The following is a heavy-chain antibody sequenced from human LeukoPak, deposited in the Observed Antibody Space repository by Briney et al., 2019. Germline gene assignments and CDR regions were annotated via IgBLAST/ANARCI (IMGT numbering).Heavy chain of an antibody. Sequence: GASVKVSCKASGGTFISHTINWVRQAPGQGLEWMGGIIPIFGTANYAQKFQGRVTITAVESTSTAYMEVSSLRSEDTAVYYCARGWLAETMVVTPYNYWGQGTLVTVSS. CDR2: IIPIFGTA. D-gene: IGHD4-23*01. CDR1: GGTFISHT. J-gene: IGHJ4*02. CDR3: ARGWLAETMVVTPYNY. V-gene: IGHV1-69*13.